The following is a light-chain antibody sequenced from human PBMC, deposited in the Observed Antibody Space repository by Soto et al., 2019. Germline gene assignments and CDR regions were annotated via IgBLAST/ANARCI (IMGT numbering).Light chain of an antibody. CDR3: QTWGTGIHVV. CDR1: SGHSSYA. J-gene: IGLJ2*01. CDR2: LNSDGSH. Sequence: QPVLTQSPSASASLGASVKLTCTLSSGHSSYAIAWHQQLPEKGPRYLMTLNSDGSHSKGDGIPDRFSGSSSGAERYLTISSLQSEDEADYYCQTWGTGIHVVFGGGTKVTVL. V-gene: IGLV4-69*01.